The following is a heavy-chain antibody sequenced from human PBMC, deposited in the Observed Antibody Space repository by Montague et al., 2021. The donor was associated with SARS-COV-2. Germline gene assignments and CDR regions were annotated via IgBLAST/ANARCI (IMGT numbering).Heavy chain of an antibody. Sequence: SETLSLACAVSGGSISGSNWWSWVRQPPGKGLEWIGEIYHSGSTNYNPSLKSRVTTSVDKSRNQFSLKLSSVTAADTAVYYCARVGRQQLVRLSGMDVWGQGTTVTVSS. V-gene: IGHV4-4*02. CDR2: IYHSGST. J-gene: IGHJ6*02. D-gene: IGHD6-13*01. CDR3: ARVGRQQLVRLSGMDV. CDR1: GGSISGSNW.